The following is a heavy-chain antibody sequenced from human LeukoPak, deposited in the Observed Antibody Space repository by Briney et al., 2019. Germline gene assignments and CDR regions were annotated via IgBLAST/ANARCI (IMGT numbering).Heavy chain of an antibody. J-gene: IGHJ4*02. CDR1: GYTFTGYA. V-gene: IGHV7-4-1*02. CDR3: AGRAALERSGTFGY. CDR2: INTNTGNP. D-gene: IGHD1-1*01. Sequence: ASVKVSCKASGYTFTGYAVNWVRQAPGQGLEYMGWINTNTGNPTYAQGFTGRFVFSLDTSVSTAYLQISSLRAEDTAVYYCAGRAALERSGTFGYWGQGTLVTVSS.